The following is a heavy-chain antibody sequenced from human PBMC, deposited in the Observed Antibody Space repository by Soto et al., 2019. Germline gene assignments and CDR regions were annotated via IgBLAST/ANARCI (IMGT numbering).Heavy chain of an antibody. Sequence: SETLSLTCTVYGGSFSGYYWNCIRQPSGMGLEWVGYISNNGNTNYNPSLRSRATISADTSKNQLSLNLRAVTAADTAVYYCARGGYGSGSFLHYGLDFWGPGTTVT. J-gene: IGHJ6*02. CDR3: ARGGYGSGSFLHYGLDF. CDR1: GGSFSGYY. D-gene: IGHD3-10*01. V-gene: IGHV4-34*11. CDR2: ISNNGNT.